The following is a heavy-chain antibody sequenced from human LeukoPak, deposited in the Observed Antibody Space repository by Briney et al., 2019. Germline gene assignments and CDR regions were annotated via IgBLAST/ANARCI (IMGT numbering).Heavy chain of an antibody. V-gene: IGHV4-4*02. J-gene: IGHJ5*02. D-gene: IGHD1-26*01. CDR3: AKWVGKRWFDP. CDR2: VNLQGST. CDR1: GGSITNTNY. Sequence: SETLSLTCGVSGGSITNTNYWTWVRQPPGKGLEWIGEVNLQGSTNYNPSLMGRVAISVDTSENHISLQLTSVTAADTAVYYCAKWVGKRWFDPWGLGTLVTVSS.